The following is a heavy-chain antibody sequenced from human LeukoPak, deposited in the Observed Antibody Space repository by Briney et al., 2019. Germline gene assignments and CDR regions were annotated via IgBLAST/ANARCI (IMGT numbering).Heavy chain of an antibody. CDR1: GFTFNSYA. CDR2: ISSGGNT. J-gene: IGHJ4*02. D-gene: IGHD6-13*01. V-gene: IGHV3-23*01. Sequence: PGGSLRLSCAASGFTFNSYAMSWVRQAPGKGLEWASGISSGGNTYYADSVKGRFTISRDNSENTLNLQMNSLRAEDTAIYYCAKARAGDITAAFNYWGQGTLVTVSS. CDR3: AKARAGDITAAFNY.